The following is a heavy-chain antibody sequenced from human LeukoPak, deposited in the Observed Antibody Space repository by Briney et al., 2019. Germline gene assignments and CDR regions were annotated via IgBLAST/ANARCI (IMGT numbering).Heavy chain of an antibody. CDR3: ARLGLTSHHYYSYYMDV. V-gene: IGHV4-34*01. J-gene: IGHJ6*03. D-gene: IGHD3-16*01. CDR1: GGSFSGYY. CDR2: IKHSGST. Sequence: SETLSLTCAVYGGSFSGYYWSWIRQPPGEGREWGGEIKHSGSTNYTPSLKSRVTIPVDTSKQQSSLKLNSAAAADTAVYYCARLGLTSHHYYSYYMDVWGKGTTVTISS.